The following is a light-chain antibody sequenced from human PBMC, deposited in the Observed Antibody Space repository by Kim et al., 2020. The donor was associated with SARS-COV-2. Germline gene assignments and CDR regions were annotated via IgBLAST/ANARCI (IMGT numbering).Light chain of an antibody. J-gene: IGKJ4*01. Sequence: DIQMTQSPSSLSASVGDRVTITCQASQDISNYLNWYQQKPGKAPKLLIYDASNLETGVPSRFSGSGSGTDFTFTISSLQPEDIATYYCHQYDKLPLTFGGGTKVDIK. CDR3: HQYDKLPLT. CDR1: QDISNY. CDR2: DAS. V-gene: IGKV1-33*01.